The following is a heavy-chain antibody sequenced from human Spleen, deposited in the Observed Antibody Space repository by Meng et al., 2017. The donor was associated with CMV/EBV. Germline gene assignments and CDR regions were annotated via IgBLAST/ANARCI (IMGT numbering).Heavy chain of an antibody. CDR1: GYTFEDYG. D-gene: IGHD5-18*01. CDR2: INWNGGST. CDR3: ARDDGSYGSLNGMDV. J-gene: IGHJ6*02. Sequence: SCKASGYTFEDYGMGWVRQSPGQGLEWVSGINWNGGSTGFPDSVKGRFTISRDNAKTSLYLQMNNLRAEDTAVYYCARDDGSYGSLNGMDVWGRGTTVTV. V-gene: IGHV3-20*04.